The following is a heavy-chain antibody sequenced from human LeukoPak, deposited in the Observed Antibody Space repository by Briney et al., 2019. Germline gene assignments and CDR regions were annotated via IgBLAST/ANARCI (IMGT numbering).Heavy chain of an antibody. D-gene: IGHD3-22*01. J-gene: IGHJ4*02. V-gene: IGHV4-39*07. CDR2: IYYSGNT. CDR3: ARDTAPLYSSGYYYDY. Sequence: SETLSLTCTVSGGSISSSSYYWGWIRQPPGKGLEWIGSIYYSGNTYYNPSLKSRVTIFVDTSKSQFSLKLSSVTAADTAVYYCARDTAPLYSSGYYYDYWGQGTLVTVSS. CDR1: GGSISSSSYY.